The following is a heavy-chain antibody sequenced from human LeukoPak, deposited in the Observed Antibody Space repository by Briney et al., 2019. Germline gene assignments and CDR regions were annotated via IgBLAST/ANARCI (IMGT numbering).Heavy chain of an antibody. D-gene: IGHD1-26*01. Sequence: SETLSLTCAVYGGSFSGYYWSWIRQPPGKGLEWIGEINHSGSTNYNPSLKSRVTLSVDTSKNQFSLKLSSVTAADTAVYYCAKRNRGSYVDYWGKGTLVTVSS. J-gene: IGHJ4*02. V-gene: IGHV4-34*01. CDR1: GGSFSGYY. CDR3: AKRNRGSYVDY. CDR2: INHSGST.